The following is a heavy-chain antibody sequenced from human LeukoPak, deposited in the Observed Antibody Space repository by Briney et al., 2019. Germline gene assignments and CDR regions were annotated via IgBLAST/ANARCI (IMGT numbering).Heavy chain of an antibody. D-gene: IGHD6-13*01. J-gene: IGHJ1*01. CDR1: GGSISSGGYS. CDR2: IYHSGST. Sequence: PSETLSLTCAVSGGSISSGGYSWSWIQPPPGKGLEWIGYIYHSGSTYYNPSLKSRVTISVDTSKNQLSLKLSSVTAADTAVYYCARVAAGIGFFQHWGQGTLVTVPS. V-gene: IGHV4-30-2*01. CDR3: ARVAAGIGFFQH.